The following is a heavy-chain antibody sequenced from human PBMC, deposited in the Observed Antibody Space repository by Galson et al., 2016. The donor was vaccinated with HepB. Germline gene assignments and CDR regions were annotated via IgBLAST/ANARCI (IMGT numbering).Heavy chain of an antibody. CDR1: GLIFTDYW. Sequence: SLRLSCAASGLIFTDYWMYWVRQVPGKGLVWVSRINTDGSNTRYADSVKGRFTISRDNTKSTLYLEMNSLRAEDTAVYYCGRASYCGRGCYYHFDSWGQGTLVTVSS. J-gene: IGHJ4*02. CDR2: INTDGSNT. D-gene: IGHD2-21*02. CDR3: GRASYCGRGCYYHFDS. V-gene: IGHV3-74*01.